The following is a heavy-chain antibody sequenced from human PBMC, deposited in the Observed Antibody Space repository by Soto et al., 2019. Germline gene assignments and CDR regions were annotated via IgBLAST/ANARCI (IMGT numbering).Heavy chain of an antibody. J-gene: IGHJ6*02. Sequence: ASVKVSCKASGYTFTSYAMHWVRQAPGQRLEWMGWINAGNGNTKYSQKFQGRVTITRDTSASTAYMELSSLRSEDTAVYYCAITMVRGVIVAGMDVWGQGTTVTSP. V-gene: IGHV1-3*01. CDR3: AITMVRGVIVAGMDV. CDR1: GYTFTSYA. D-gene: IGHD3-10*01. CDR2: INAGNGNT.